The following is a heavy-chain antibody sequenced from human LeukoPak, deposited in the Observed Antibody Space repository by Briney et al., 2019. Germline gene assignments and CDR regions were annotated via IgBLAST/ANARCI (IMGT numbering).Heavy chain of an antibody. CDR2: ISSSGNTV. CDR3: ASGRSCGYSDQ. J-gene: IGHJ4*02. V-gene: IGHV3-11*01. Sequence: GGSLRLSCAASGFTFSDYYMNWIRQAPGKGLERVSYISSSGNTVYYADSVKGRFTISRDNAKSSVYLQMNSLRAEDTATYYCASGRSCGYSDQWGQGTLVTVSS. CDR1: GFTFSDYY. D-gene: IGHD1-26*01.